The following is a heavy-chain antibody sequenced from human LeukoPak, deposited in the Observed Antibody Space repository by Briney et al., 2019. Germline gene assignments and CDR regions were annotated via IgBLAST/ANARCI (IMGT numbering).Heavy chain of an antibody. CDR2: IYPGDSDT. CDR3: ARRIGSSRSLDF. V-gene: IGHV5-51*01. D-gene: IGHD1-26*01. CDR1: GYNFNSYW. J-gene: IGHJ4*02. Sequence: GESPKISCKGSGYNFNSYWIGWVRQMPGKGLEWMGIIYPGDSDTSYSPPFQGQVTISANKSISTAYLQWSTLKASDTAMYFCARRIGSSRSLDFWGQGTLVTVSS.